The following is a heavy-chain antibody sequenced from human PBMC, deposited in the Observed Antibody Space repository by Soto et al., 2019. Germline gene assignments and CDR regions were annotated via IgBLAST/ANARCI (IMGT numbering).Heavy chain of an antibody. V-gene: IGHV4-4*02. CDR1: SGSISSSNW. CDR2: IYHSGST. CDR3: ARPAVTVTTYDAFDI. J-gene: IGHJ3*02. D-gene: IGHD4-17*01. Sequence: QVPLQESGPGLVKPSGTLSLTCAVSSGSISSSNWWSWVRQPPGKGLEWVGEIYHSGSTNCNPSLKSRVTISVDKSKNQFSLKLSSVTAADTAVYYCARPAVTVTTYDAFDIGGQGTMVTDSS.